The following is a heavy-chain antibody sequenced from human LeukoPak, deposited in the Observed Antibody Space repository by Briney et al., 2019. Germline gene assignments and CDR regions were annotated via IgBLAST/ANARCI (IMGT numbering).Heavy chain of an antibody. V-gene: IGHV5-51*01. D-gene: IGHD2-2*01. J-gene: IGHJ6*03. CDR3: ARHVGTYCSSTSCQDYYYYYMDV. CDR2: IYPGDSDT. Sequence: GESLKISCKGSGYSFTSYWIGWVRQMPGKGLEWMGIIYPGDSDTRYSPSFQGQVTISADKSISTAYLQWSSLKASDTAMYYCARHVGTYCSSTSCQDYYYYYMDVWGKGTTVTVSS. CDR1: GYSFTSYW.